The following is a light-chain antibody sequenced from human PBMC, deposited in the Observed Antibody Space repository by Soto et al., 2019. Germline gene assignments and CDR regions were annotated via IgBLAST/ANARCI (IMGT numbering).Light chain of an antibody. Sequence: QSALTQPPSASGSPGQSVTISCTGTSTDIGGYNYVSWYQQHPGKAPQLIIYEVSKRPSGVPDRFSGSKSGNTASLTVSGLQAEDEDDYYCTSYAGSNNLVFAGGTKLTVL. CDR1: STDIGGYNY. CDR2: EVS. V-gene: IGLV2-8*01. CDR3: TSYAGSNNLV. J-gene: IGLJ3*02.